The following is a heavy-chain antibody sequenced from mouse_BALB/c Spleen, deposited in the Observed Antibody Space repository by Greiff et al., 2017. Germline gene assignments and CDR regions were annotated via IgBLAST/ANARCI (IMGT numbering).Heavy chain of an antibody. CDR2: IYPGNVNT. CDR3: AYYGYAMDY. V-gene: IGHV1S56*01. D-gene: IGHD1-1*02. Sequence: VQLQQSGPELVKPGASVRISCKASGYTFTSYYIHWVKQRPGQGLEWIGWIYPGNVNTKYNEKFKGKATLTADKSSSTAYMQLSSLTSEDSAVYFCAYYGYAMDYWGQGTSVTVSS. CDR1: GYTFTSYY. J-gene: IGHJ4*01.